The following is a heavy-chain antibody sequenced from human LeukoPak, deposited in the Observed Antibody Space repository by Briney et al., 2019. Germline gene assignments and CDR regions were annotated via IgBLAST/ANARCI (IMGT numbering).Heavy chain of an antibody. CDR2: IYPGDSDT. D-gene: IGHD1-26*01. Sequence: GESLKISCKGSGYSFTTYWIGWVRQMPGKGLEWMGLIYPGDSDTRYGPSFQGQVTISADRSINTAYLQWNSLKASDTAIYFCARQPHRAGGPLRSFDIWGQGTMVTVSS. J-gene: IGHJ3*02. CDR1: GYSFTTYW. V-gene: IGHV5-51*01. CDR3: ARQPHRAGGPLRSFDI.